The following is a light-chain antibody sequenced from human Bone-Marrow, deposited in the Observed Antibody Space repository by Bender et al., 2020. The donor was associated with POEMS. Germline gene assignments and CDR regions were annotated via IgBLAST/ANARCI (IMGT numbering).Light chain of an antibody. V-gene: IGLV2-23*02. CDR1: SSDIGSTSL. Sequence: QSALTQPASVSGSPGQSITISCTGSSSDIGSTSLVSWYQQHPGKAPKLVIFEVYKRPSRIATRFSGSKSGNAASLTISGLQAEDEADYYCCSDLGSNTYVFGIGTKVTVL. CDR2: EVY. CDR3: CSDLGSNTYV. J-gene: IGLJ1*01.